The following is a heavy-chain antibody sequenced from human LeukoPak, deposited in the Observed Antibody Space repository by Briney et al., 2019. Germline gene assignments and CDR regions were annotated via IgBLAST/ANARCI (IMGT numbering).Heavy chain of an antibody. CDR1: GFTFSSYG. J-gene: IGHJ5*02. V-gene: IGHV3-30*03. CDR2: ISYDGSNK. CDR3: ARAGRRYENWFDP. Sequence: PGGSLRLSCAASGFTFSSYGMHWVRQAPGKGLEWVAVISYDGSNKYYADSVKGRFTISRDNSKNTLYLQMNSLRAEDTAVYYCARAGRRYENWFDPWGQGTLVTVSS. D-gene: IGHD4-17*01.